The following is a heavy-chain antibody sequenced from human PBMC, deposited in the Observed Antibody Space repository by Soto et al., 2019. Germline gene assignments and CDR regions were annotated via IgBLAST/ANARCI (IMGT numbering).Heavy chain of an antibody. V-gene: IGHV1-24*01. Sequence: ASVKVSCKVSGYTLTELSMYWVRQAPGKGLEWMGGFDPEDGETIYAQKFQGRVTMTEDTSTDTAYMELSSLRSEDTAVYYCATRWPPGWWFDPWGQGTLVTVSS. J-gene: IGHJ5*02. CDR2: FDPEDGET. D-gene: IGHD2-15*01. CDR1: GYTLTELS. CDR3: ATRWPPGWWFDP.